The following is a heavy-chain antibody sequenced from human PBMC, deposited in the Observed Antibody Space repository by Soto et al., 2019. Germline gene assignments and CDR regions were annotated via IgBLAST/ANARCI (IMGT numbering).Heavy chain of an antibody. CDR1: GYTFTGYY. Sequence: GASVKVSCKASGYTFTGYYMHWVRQAPGQGLEWMGWINPNSGGTNYAQKFQGRVNMTRDTSISTAYMELSRLRSDDTAVYYCARSGGSSGWYGWFDPWGQGTLVTVSS. J-gene: IGHJ5*02. D-gene: IGHD6-19*01. CDR3: ARSGGSSGWYGWFDP. V-gene: IGHV1-2*02. CDR2: INPNSGGT.